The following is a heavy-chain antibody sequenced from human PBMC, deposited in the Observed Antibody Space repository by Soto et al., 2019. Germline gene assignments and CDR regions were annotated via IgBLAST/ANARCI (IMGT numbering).Heavy chain of an antibody. CDR1: GFTFSSYA. D-gene: IGHD5-12*01. CDR3: ARDLSIVATIFPLSPPGSGMDV. Sequence: GGSLRLSCAASGFTFSSYAIHWVRQAPGKGLEWVAVISYDGSDKYYADSVKGRFTISRDNSKNTLYLQMNSLRAEDTAVYYCARDLSIVATIFPLSPPGSGMDVWGQGTTVTVSS. V-gene: IGHV3-30-3*01. J-gene: IGHJ6*02. CDR2: ISYDGSDK.